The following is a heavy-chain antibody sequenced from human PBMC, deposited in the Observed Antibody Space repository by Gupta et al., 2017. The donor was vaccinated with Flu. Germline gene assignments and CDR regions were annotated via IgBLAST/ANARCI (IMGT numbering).Heavy chain of an antibody. Sequence: YTMQWVRQAPGQRPEWMGWINVGNGNTKYSQKFQGRVTITRDTSASTAYMELSSLRSEDTAVYYCTRENYQDFGGHSVFDYWGQGTLVTVSS. CDR3: TRENYQDFGGHSVFDY. J-gene: IGHJ4*02. V-gene: IGHV1-3*01. CDR2: INVGNGNT. D-gene: IGHD2-21*01. CDR1: YT.